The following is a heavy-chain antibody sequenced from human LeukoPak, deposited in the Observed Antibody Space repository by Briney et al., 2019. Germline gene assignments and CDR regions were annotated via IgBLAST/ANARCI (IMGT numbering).Heavy chain of an antibody. CDR2: IKQDGSEK. D-gene: IGHD3-22*01. CDR1: GFTFSSYW. V-gene: IGHV3-7*01. CDR3: ARDYYDSSGYYYDSYYYYGMDV. J-gene: IGHJ6*02. Sequence: GGSLRLSCAASGFTFSSYWMSWVRQAPGKGLEWVANIKQDGSEKYYVDSVKGRLTTTRDNAKNSLYLQINSLRAEDTAVYYCARDYYDSSGYYYDSYYYYGMDVWGQGTTVTVSS.